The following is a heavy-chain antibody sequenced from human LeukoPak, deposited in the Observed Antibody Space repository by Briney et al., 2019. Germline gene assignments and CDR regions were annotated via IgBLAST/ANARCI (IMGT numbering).Heavy chain of an antibody. V-gene: IGHV3-30*02. CDR1: GFTFSSYG. CDR3: AKGITIFGMVIRYDAFDI. Sequence: PGGSLRLSCAASGFTFSSYGMHWVRQAPGKGLEWVAFIRYDGSNKYYADSVKGRFTISRDNSKNTLYLQMNSLRAEDTAVYYCAKGITIFGMVIRYDAFDIWGQGTMVTVSS. CDR2: IRYDGSNK. D-gene: IGHD3-3*01. J-gene: IGHJ3*02.